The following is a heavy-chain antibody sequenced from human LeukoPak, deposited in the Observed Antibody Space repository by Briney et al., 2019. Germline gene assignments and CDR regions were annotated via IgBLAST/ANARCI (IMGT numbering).Heavy chain of an antibody. D-gene: IGHD4-17*01. Sequence: SETLSLTCTVSGGSISSYYWSWIRQPPGKGLEWIGYIYYSGSTNYNPSLKSRVTISVDTSKNQFSLKLSSVTAADTAVYYCARADGDYENAFDIWGQGTMVTVSS. V-gene: IGHV4-59*01. CDR3: ARADGDYENAFDI. CDR1: GGSISSYY. CDR2: IYYSGST. J-gene: IGHJ3*02.